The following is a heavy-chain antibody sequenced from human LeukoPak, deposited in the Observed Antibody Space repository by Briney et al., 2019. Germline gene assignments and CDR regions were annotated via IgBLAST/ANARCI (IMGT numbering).Heavy chain of an antibody. D-gene: IGHD6-19*01. Sequence: ASVKVSCKASGGTFSSYAISWVRQAPGQGLEWMGWISAYNGNTNYAQKLQGRVTMTTDTSTSTAYMELRSLRSDDTAVYYCARALAAGLRAPFDYWGQGTLVTVSS. CDR3: ARALAAGLRAPFDY. J-gene: IGHJ4*02. CDR2: ISAYNGNT. V-gene: IGHV1-18*01. CDR1: GGTFSSYA.